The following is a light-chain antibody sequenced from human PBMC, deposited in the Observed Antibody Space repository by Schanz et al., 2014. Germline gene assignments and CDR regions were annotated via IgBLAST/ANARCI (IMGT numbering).Light chain of an antibody. Sequence: EIVMTQSPATLSVSPGERATLSCRASQSVSSNLAWYQQKPGQAPRLLIYGASTRATGIPARFSGSGSGTEFTLTISSLQSEDFAVYYCQQRSNWLATFGGGTKVEIK. V-gene: IGKV3-15*01. J-gene: IGKJ4*01. CDR3: QQRSNWLAT. CDR2: GAS. CDR1: QSVSSN.